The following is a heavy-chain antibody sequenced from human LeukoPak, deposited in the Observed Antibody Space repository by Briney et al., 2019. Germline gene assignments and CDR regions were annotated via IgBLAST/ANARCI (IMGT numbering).Heavy chain of an antibody. CDR2: ISGSGGST. CDR1: GFTFNSYA. V-gene: IGHV3-23*01. D-gene: IGHD2-8*01. J-gene: IGHJ4*02. CDR3: AKYAGYCTNGVCCTYYFDY. Sequence: GGSLRLSCAASGFTFNSYAMSWVRQAPGKGLEWVSAISGSGGSTYYADSVKGRFTISRDNSKNTLYLQMNSLRAEDTAVYYCAKYAGYCTNGVCCTYYFDYWGQGTLVTVSS.